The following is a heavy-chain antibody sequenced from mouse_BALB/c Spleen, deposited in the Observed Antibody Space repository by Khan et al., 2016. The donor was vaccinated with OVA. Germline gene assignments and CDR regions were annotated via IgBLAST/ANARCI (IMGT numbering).Heavy chain of an antibody. Sequence: QVQLKQSGPGLLQPSQSLSITCTVSGFSLTTYGVHWVRQSPGKGLEWLGLIWSGGNTDYNAAFISRLSISKDNSKSQVFFKMNSLQSDVSAIYYSGRNAYMYDFTYWGQGNLVTVSA. CDR3: GRNAYMYDFTY. D-gene: IGHD2-14*01. V-gene: IGHV2-4-1*01. CDR1: GFSLTTYG. J-gene: IGHJ3*01. CDR2: IWSGGNT.